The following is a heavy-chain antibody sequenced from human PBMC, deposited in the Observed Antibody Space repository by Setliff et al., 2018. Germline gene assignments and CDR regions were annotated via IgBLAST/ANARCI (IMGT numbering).Heavy chain of an antibody. D-gene: IGHD3-9*01. V-gene: IGHV4-39*01. J-gene: IGHJ4*02. Sequence: SETLSLTCSASGVDVIERLYYWSWVRQSPGKGLEWIGTRYYTGTTFYNPSLESRVAVSLDASEKTFSLNLRSVTTADTAVYYCARGYYNGRGYYYLPCSFDSWGRGIVVTVSS. CDR2: RYYTGTT. CDR1: GVDVIERLYY. CDR3: ARGYYNGRGYYYLPCSFDS.